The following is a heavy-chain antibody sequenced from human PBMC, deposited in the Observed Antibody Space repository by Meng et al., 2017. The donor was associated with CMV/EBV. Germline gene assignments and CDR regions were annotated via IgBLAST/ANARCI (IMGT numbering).Heavy chain of an antibody. D-gene: IGHD3-10*01. V-gene: IGHV4-38-2*02. CDR1: GYSISSGYY. CDR3: ARVAMVRGVITSYYFDY. Sequence: SETLSLTCTVSGYSISSGYYWGWIRQPPGKGLEWIESIYHSGSTYYNPSLKSRVTISVDTSKNQFSLKLSSVTAADTAVYYCARVAMVRGVITSYYFDYWGQGTLVTVSS. J-gene: IGHJ4*02. CDR2: IYHSGST.